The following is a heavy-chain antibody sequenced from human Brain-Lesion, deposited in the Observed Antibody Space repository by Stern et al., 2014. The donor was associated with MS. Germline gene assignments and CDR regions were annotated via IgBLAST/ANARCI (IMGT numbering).Heavy chain of an antibody. CDR2: IRGSGGST. CDR3: AKGLRQQLVPFDS. V-gene: IGHV3-23*04. J-gene: IGHJ4*02. CDR1: GFSFSIYA. Sequence: VQLVESGGGLVQPGGSLRLSCAASGFSFSIYAMNWVRQAPGTGLEWVSAIRGSGGSTYYADSVTGRFTISRDNSKNTLYLQMNTLRADDTAVYYCAKGLRQQLVPFDSWGQGTLVTVAS. D-gene: IGHD6-13*01.